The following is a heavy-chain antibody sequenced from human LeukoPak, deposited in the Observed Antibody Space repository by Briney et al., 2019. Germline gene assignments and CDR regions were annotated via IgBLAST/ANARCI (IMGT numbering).Heavy chain of an antibody. Sequence: GGSLRLSCVASGFTFTNAWMTWVRQTPGKGPEWVGRTKSKTEGGTTDYTASVKGGFTISRDDSRNTLYLHMDSLKSAAIAVYYCTTDRLGAAPGSRHFQYWGQGTLVTVS. V-gene: IGHV3-15*01. J-gene: IGHJ1*01. CDR3: TTDRLGAAPGSRHFQY. D-gene: IGHD6-13*01. CDR1: GFTFTNAW. CDR2: TKSKTEGGTT.